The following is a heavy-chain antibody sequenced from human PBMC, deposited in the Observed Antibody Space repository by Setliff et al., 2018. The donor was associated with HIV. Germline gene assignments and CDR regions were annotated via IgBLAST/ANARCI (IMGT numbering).Heavy chain of an antibody. D-gene: IGHD5-12*01. CDR2: IYNSGYS. CDR1: GAPISSYY. V-gene: IGHV4-59*01. J-gene: IGHJ6*02. CDR3: ARGDGYRDNDAYYDTEMDV. Sequence: SETLSLTCKVSGAPISSYYWNWIRQPPGKGLEWIGYIYNSGYSNSKPSLKSRVTISLEKSKKKLSLKLRSVTDADTAVYYCARGDGYRDNDAYYDTEMDVWGQGITVTVSS.